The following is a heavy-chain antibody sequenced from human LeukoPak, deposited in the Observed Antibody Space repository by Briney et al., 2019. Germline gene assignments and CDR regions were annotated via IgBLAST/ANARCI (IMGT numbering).Heavy chain of an antibody. J-gene: IGHJ5*02. CDR3: ARLEFSSGWFGNWFDP. V-gene: IGHV4-59*08. Sequence: SDTLSLTCTVSGGSISSYYWSWIRQPPGKGLEWISYIYYSGSTNYSTSLKSRVTISVDTSKNQFSLKLSSVTAADMAVYYCARLEFSSGWFGNWFDPWGHGTLVTVSS. CDR2: IYYSGST. CDR1: GGSISSYY. D-gene: IGHD6-19*01.